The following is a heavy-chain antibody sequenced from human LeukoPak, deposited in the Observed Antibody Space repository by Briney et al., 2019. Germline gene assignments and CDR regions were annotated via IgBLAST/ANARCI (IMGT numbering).Heavy chain of an antibody. CDR1: GGSFSGYY. D-gene: IGHD5-24*01. CDR3: ASLRSKMATISLRRFDP. V-gene: IGHV4-34*01. Sequence: NSSETLSLTCAVYGGSFSGYYWSWIRQPPGKGLEWIGEINHSGSTNCNPSLKSRVTISVDTSKNQFSLKLSSVTAADTAVYYCASLRSKMATISLRRFDPWGQGTLVTVSS. J-gene: IGHJ5*02. CDR2: INHSGST.